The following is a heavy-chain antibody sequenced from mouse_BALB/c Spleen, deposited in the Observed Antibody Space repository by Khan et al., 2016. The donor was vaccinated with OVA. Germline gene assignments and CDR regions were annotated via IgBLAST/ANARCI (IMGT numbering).Heavy chain of an antibody. CDR2: ISYSGST. V-gene: IGHV3-2*02. J-gene: IGHJ4*01. CDR3: ARGNYYGYALDY. CDR1: GYSITSNYA. D-gene: IGHD1-1*01. Sequence: EVQLQESGPGLVKPSQSLSLTCTVNGYSITSNYAWNWIRQFPGNKLEWMGYISYSGSTNYNPSLKSRLSITLDPSKNPFFLLLHSVTTEDSATYYCARGNYYGYALDYWGQGTSVTVSS.